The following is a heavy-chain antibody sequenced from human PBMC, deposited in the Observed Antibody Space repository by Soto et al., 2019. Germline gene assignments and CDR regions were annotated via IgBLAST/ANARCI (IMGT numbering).Heavy chain of an antibody. Sequence: PSQTLSLTCAISGDSVSSNSAAWNCIRQSPSRGLEWLGRTYYRSKWYNDYAVSVKSRITINPDTSKNQFSLQLNSVTPEDTAVYYCARMSGYDFWSGQITYSYYGMDVWGQGTTVTVSS. J-gene: IGHJ6*02. CDR2: TYYRSKWYN. D-gene: IGHD3-3*01. CDR3: ARMSGYDFWSGQITYSYYGMDV. CDR1: GDSVSSNSAA. V-gene: IGHV6-1*01.